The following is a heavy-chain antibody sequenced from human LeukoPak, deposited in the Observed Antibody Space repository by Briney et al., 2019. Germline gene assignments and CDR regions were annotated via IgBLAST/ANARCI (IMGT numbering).Heavy chain of an antibody. D-gene: IGHD5-18*01. CDR2: ISYDGSNK. CDR3: AKDPGGRGYSYIA. V-gene: IGHV3-30*18. Sequence: GGSLRLSCAASGFTFSSYGMHWVRQAPGKGLEWVAVISYDGSNKYYADSVKGRFTISRDNSKNTLYLQMNSLRAEDTAVYYWAKDPGGRGYSYIAWGQGTLVTVSS. CDR1: GFTFSSYG. J-gene: IGHJ1*01.